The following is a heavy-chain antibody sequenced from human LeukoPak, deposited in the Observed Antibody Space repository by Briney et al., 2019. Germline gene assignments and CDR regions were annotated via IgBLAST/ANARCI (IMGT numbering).Heavy chain of an antibody. V-gene: IGHV1-2*06. D-gene: IGHD4-17*01. CDR2: INPNSGGT. Sequence: WASVKVSCKASGYTFTSYYMHWVRQAPGQGLEWMGRINPNSGGTNYAQKFQGRVTMTRDTSISTAYMELSRLRSDDTAVYYCARLPGATVPDPVDYWGQGTLVTVSS. CDR3: ARLPGATVPDPVDY. CDR1: GYTFTSYY. J-gene: IGHJ4*02.